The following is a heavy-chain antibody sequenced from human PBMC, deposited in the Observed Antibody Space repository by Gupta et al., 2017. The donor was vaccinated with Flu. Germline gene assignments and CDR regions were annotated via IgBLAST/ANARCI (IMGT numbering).Heavy chain of an antibody. D-gene: IGHD3-22*01. CDR1: GFTFSNAW. V-gene: IGHV3-15*01. Sequence: EVQLVESGGGLVKPGGSLRLSCAASGFTFSNAWMSWVRQAPGKGLEWVGRIKSKTDGGTTDYAAPVKGRFTISRDDSKNTLYLQMNSLKTEDTAVYYCTTDRIVVVTTFLSGYWGQGTLVTVSS. CDR2: IKSKTDGGTT. CDR3: TTDRIVVVTTFLSGY. J-gene: IGHJ4*02.